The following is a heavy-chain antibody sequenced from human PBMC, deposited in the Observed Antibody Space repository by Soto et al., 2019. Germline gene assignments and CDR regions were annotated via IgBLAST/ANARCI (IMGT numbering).Heavy chain of an antibody. CDR3: AGWGEHDANV. CDR2: IDPDGRVG. Sequence: EGQLLGSGGGLVQPGGSLRLSCVASGLRFSTYWMNWVRQPPGMGLEWVANIDPDGRVGTYVDSVKGRFTTSRDNAMNSVYLQMNSLRADDTAMCFCAGWGEHDANVWGQGILVTVSA. CDR1: GLRFSTYW. J-gene: IGHJ4*02. V-gene: IGHV3-7*03. D-gene: IGHD7-27*01.